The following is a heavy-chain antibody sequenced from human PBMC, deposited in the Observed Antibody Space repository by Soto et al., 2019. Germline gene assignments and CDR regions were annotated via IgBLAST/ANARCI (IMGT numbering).Heavy chain of an antibody. J-gene: IGHJ6*02. V-gene: IGHV1-2*04. D-gene: IGHD2-21*01. CDR2: INPNSGGT. CDR1: GYTFTGYY. CDR3: ATAIGYYYGMDV. Sequence: ASVKVSCKASGYTFTGYYMHWVRQAPGQGLEWMGWINPNSGGTNYAQKFQGWVTMTRDTSISTAYMELSRLRSDDTAVYYCATAIGYYYGMDVWGQGTTVTVSS.